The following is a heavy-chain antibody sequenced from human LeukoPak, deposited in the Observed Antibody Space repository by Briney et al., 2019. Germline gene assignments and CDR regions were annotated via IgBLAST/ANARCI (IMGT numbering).Heavy chain of an antibody. J-gene: IGHJ4*02. V-gene: IGHV4-34*01. CDR1: GGSITGYY. D-gene: IGHD3-9*01. Sequence: SETLSLTCAVYGGSITGYYWSWIRQTPGRGLEWVGEIHYTGATSYNPSLRSRATISTDTSKNQFSLRLSSVTAADTAVYYCARGNILTGYCFDFWGQGALVTVSS. CDR2: IHYTGAT. CDR3: ARGNILTGYCFDF.